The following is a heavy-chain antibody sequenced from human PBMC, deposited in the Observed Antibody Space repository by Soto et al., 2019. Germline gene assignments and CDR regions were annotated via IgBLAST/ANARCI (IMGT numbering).Heavy chain of an antibody. CDR3: AKVGSSSRYYFDY. CDR1: GFTFSSYA. Sequence: GGSLRLSCAASGFTFSSYAMDWVRQAPGKGLEWVSAISGSGGSTYYADSVKGRFTISRDNSKNTLYLQMNSLRAEDTAAYYCAKVGSSSRYYFDYWGQGTLVTVSS. J-gene: IGHJ4*02. V-gene: IGHV3-23*01. D-gene: IGHD6-6*01. CDR2: ISGSGGST.